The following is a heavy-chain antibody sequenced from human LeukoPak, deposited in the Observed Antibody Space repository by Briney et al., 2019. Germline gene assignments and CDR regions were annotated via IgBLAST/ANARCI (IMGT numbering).Heavy chain of an antibody. Sequence: SQTLSLTCTVSGGSISSGDNYWSWIRQPPGKGLEWIGYIYYSGSTYYNPSLKSRVTISVDTSKNQFSLKLSSVTAADTAVYYCASSPGIWGTAMAFDYWGQGTLVTVSS. CDR3: ASSPGIWGTAMAFDY. CDR1: GGSISSGDNY. J-gene: IGHJ4*02. CDR2: IYYSGST. V-gene: IGHV4-30-4*01. D-gene: IGHD5-18*01.